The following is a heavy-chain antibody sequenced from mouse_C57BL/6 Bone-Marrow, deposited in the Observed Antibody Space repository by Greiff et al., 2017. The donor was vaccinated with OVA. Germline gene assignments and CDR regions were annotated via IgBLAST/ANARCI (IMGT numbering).Heavy chain of an antibody. V-gene: IGHV5-17*01. CDR1: GFTFSDYG. CDR2: ISSGSSTI. D-gene: IGHD2-1*01. J-gene: IGHJ3*01. CDR3: ANYYGNYDAY. Sequence: EVQLVESGGGLVKPGGSLKLSCAASGFTFSDYGMHWVRQAPEKGLEWVAYISSGSSTIYYADTVKGRFTISRDNAKNTLFLQMTSLRSEDTAMYYCANYYGNYDAYWGQGTLVTVSA.